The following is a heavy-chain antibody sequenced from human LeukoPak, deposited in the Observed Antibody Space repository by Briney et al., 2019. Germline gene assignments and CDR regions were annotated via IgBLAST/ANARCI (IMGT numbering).Heavy chain of an antibody. J-gene: IGHJ4*02. V-gene: IGHV3-23*01. D-gene: IGHD3-3*01. CDR3: AKDRRRFWSGYLDY. Sequence: GGSLRLSCAASGFSLSNYAMSWVRQAPGRGLEWFSGISDSGGTTYYADSVKGRFTISRDNSKNTLYLQMNSLTAEDTAVYYCAKDRRRFWSGYLDYWGQGALVTVSS. CDR2: ISDSGGTT. CDR1: GFSLSNYA.